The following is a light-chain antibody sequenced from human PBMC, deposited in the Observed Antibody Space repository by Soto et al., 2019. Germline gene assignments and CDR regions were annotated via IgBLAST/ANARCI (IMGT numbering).Light chain of an antibody. CDR3: QSYDSSNYG. Sequence: NFMLTQPHSVSESPGKTVTISCTRSSGSIASNYVQWYQQRPGSAPTTVIYEDNQRPSGVPDRFSGSIDSSSNSASLTISGLKTEDEADYYCQSYDSSNYGFGTGTKLTVL. CDR2: EDN. V-gene: IGLV6-57*04. J-gene: IGLJ1*01. CDR1: SGSIASNY.